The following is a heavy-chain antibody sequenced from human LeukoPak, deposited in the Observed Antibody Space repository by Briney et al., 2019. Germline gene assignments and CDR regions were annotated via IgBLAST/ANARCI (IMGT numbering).Heavy chain of an antibody. CDR3: ARHGSYDSSGYYLGIFDY. CDR2: IYYNGST. J-gene: IGHJ4*02. D-gene: IGHD3-22*01. CDR1: GGSISSYY. Sequence: SETLSLTCTVSGGSISSYYWSWIRQPPGKGLEWIGYIYYNGSTNYNPSLKSRVTISVDTSKNQFSLKLSSVTAADTAVYYCARHGSYDSSGYYLGIFDYWGQGTLVTVSS. V-gene: IGHV4-59*08.